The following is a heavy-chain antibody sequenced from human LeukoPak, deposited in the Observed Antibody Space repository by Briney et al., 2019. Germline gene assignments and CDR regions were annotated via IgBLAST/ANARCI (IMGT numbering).Heavy chain of an antibody. CDR1: AFIFSGHW. Sequence: PGWSLRLSCEGSAFIFSGHWMNWARQAPGKGLEWVASINHNGNVDYYVDSVKGRFTISRDNAKNSLYLQMSNLRAEDTAVYFCARGGGLDVWGQGATVTVSS. CDR2: INHNGNVD. D-gene: IGHD3-16*01. V-gene: IGHV3-7*03. J-gene: IGHJ6*02. CDR3: ARGGGLDV.